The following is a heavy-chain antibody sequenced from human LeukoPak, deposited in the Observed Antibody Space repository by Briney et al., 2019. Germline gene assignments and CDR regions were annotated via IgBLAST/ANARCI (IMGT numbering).Heavy chain of an antibody. CDR3: ARGPDAVYYDSSGYSPGDY. J-gene: IGHJ4*02. CDR2: INHSGST. CDR1: GGSFSGYY. D-gene: IGHD3-22*01. Sequence: SETLSLTCAVYGGSFSGYYWSWIRQPPGKGLEWIGEINHSGSTNYNPSLKGRVTISVDTSKNQFSLKLSSVTAADTAVYYCARGPDAVYYDSSGYSPGDYWGQGTLVTVSS. V-gene: IGHV4-34*01.